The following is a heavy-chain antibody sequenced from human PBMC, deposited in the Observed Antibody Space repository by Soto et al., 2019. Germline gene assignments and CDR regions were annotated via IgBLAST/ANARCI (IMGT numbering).Heavy chain of an antibody. D-gene: IGHD6-13*01. Sequence: QVQLVQSGAEVKKPGASVKVSCKTSGHTYINCVRQAPGQGLERMGWISAYNGNTNYAQKFQGRVTMTTGTSTSTAYMELRSLRSDDTAVYYCAREGYTENYHASWGQVTLVTVSS. CDR2: ISAYNGNT. V-gene: IGHV1-18*01. J-gene: IGHJ5*02. CDR1: GHTY. CDR3: AREGYTENYHAS.